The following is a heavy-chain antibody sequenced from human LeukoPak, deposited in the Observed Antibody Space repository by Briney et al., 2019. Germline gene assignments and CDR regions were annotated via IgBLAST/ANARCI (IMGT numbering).Heavy chain of an antibody. V-gene: IGHV5-51*01. Sequence: HGESLKISCKGSGYSFTSYWIGWVRQMPGKGLEWMGIIYPGDSDTRYSPSFQGQVTISADKSISTAYLQWSSLKASDTAMYYCARHIHCSGGSCYSGTYYYYGMDVWGQGTTVTVSS. CDR2: IYPGDSDT. J-gene: IGHJ6*02. CDR1: GYSFTSYW. CDR3: ARHIHCSGGSCYSGTYYYYGMDV. D-gene: IGHD2-15*01.